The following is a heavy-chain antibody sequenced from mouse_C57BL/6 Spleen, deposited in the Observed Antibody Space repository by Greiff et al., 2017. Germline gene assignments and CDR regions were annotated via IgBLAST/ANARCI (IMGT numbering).Heavy chain of an antibody. D-gene: IGHD1-1*01. CDR1: GYTFTSYW. V-gene: IGHV1-74*01. CDR3: AIGDYGSSTSFAY. J-gene: IGHJ3*01. Sequence: QVQLQQPGAELVKPGASVTVSCKASGYTFTSYWMHWVKQRPGQGLEWIGRLHPSDSDTNYNQKFKGKATLTVDKSSSTAYMQLSSLTSEDSAVYYCAIGDYGSSTSFAYWGQGTLVTVSA. CDR2: LHPSDSDT.